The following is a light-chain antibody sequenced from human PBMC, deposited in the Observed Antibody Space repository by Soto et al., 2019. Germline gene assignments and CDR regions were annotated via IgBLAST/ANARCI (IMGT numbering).Light chain of an antibody. CDR1: QSLTNSF. CDR3: QQYGTSEII. J-gene: IGKJ5*01. CDR2: DTS. Sequence: VLSQSPGTLSLSQGEGTPLSCRASQSLTNSFIAWYQQKPGQAPRLLIYDTSIRASGIPDRFSGSGSGTDFTLTISRLEPEDFAVFYCQQYGTSEIIFGQGTRLEIK. V-gene: IGKV3-20*01.